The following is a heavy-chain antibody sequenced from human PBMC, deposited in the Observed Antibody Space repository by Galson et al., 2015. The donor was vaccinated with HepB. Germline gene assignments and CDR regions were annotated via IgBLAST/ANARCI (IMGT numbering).Heavy chain of an antibody. CDR3: ARDLSLSYGMDV. V-gene: IGHV1-69*06. Sequence: SVKVSCKASGGTFSSYAISWVRQAPGQGLEWMGGIIPIFGTANYAQKFQGRVTITADKSTSTAYMELSSLRSEDTAVYYCARDLSLSYGMDVWGQGTTVTVSS. CDR2: IIPIFGTA. CDR1: GGTFSSYA. D-gene: IGHD3-16*02. J-gene: IGHJ6*02.